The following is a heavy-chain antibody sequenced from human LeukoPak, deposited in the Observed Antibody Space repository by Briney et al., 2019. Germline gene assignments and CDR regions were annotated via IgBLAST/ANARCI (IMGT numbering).Heavy chain of an antibody. D-gene: IGHD3-22*01. Sequence: GGSLRLSCAASGFTFSSYWMHWVRQAPGKGLVWVSRINSDGSSTSYADSVKGRFTISRDNAKNTLYLQMNGLRAEDTAVYYCAREGGYYYDSSGYYYNWGQGTLVTVSS. CDR2: INSDGSST. CDR3: AREGGYYYDSSGYYYN. CDR1: GFTFSSYW. V-gene: IGHV3-74*01. J-gene: IGHJ4*02.